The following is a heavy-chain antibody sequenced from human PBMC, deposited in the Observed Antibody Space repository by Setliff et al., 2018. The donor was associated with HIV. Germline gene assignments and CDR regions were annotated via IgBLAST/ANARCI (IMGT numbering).Heavy chain of an antibody. CDR1: GFIFSKSC. D-gene: IGHD3-9*01. CDR2: IKQDESEM. Sequence: RGVLRLSCAASGFIFSKSCMSWVRQAPGKGLEWVATIKQDESEMQYVDSVKGRFTISRDNAKNSLYLQMNSLRAEDTAVYYCAREDNYDILTGYLWEYYFDYWGQGTLVTVSS. J-gene: IGHJ4*02. V-gene: IGHV3-7*03. CDR3: AREDNYDILTGYLWEYYFDY.